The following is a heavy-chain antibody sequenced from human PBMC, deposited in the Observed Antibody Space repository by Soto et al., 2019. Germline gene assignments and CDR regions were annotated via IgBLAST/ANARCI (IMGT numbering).Heavy chain of an antibody. CDR1: GFTFSSYA. CDR2: ISGSGGST. V-gene: IGHV3-23*01. D-gene: IGHD5-12*01. J-gene: IGHJ4*02. Sequence: PGGSLRLSCAASGFTFSSYAMSWVRQAPGKGLEWVSAISGSGGSTYYADSVKGRFTISRDNSKNTLYLQMNSLRAEDTAVYYCAKDRGGMATIKAGYFDYWGQGTLVTVSS. CDR3: AKDRGGMATIKAGYFDY.